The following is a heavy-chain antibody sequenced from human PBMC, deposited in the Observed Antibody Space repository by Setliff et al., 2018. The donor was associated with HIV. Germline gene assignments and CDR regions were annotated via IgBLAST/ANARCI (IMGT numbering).Heavy chain of an antibody. CDR3: AREGSTSWYADY. Sequence: ASETLSLTCAVYGGSFSGYYWTWIRQPPGKGLEWIGEINHSGSTYYNPSLKSRVTISVDTSKNQFSLKLSSVTAADTAVYFCAREGSTSWYADYWGQGTLVTVS. V-gene: IGHV4-34*01. D-gene: IGHD6-13*01. CDR1: GGSFSGYY. J-gene: IGHJ4*02. CDR2: INHSGST.